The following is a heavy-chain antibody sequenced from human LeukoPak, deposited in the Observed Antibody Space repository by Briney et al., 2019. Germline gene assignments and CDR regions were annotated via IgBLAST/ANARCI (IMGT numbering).Heavy chain of an antibody. J-gene: IGHJ3*02. V-gene: IGHV1-69*01. Sequence: GASVKVSCKASGGTFSSYAISWVRQAPGQGLEWMGGIIPIFGTANYAQKFQGRVTITADESTSTAYMELSSLRSEDTAVYYCARDSFERPRDAFDIWGQGTMVTVSS. CDR1: GGTFSSYA. CDR3: ARDSFERPRDAFDI. CDR2: IIPIFGTA.